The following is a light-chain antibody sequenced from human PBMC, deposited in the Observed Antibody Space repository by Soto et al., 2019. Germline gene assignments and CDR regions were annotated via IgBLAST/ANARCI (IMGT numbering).Light chain of an antibody. J-gene: IGLJ1*01. CDR2: SNN. Sequence: QPVLTQPPSTSGTPGQRVSFSCSGGSSNIGRNTVNWYQHLPGTAPKLLIYSNNQRPSGVPDRFSGSKSGTSASLAVSGLQSDDEADYYCAAWDDTLNGYVFGTGTQLTVL. V-gene: IGLV1-44*01. CDR3: AAWDDTLNGYV. CDR1: SSNIGRNT.